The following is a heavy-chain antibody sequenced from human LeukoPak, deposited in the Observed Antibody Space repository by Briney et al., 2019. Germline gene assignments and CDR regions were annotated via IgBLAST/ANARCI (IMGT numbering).Heavy chain of an antibody. CDR3: ARGGLEYGILTGYYMSLVY. J-gene: IGHJ4*02. CDR2: IYHSGST. D-gene: IGHD3-9*01. CDR1: GYSISSGYY. Sequence: SETLSLTCAVSGYSISSGYYWGWIRQPPGKGLEWIGSIYHSGSTYYNPSLKSRVTISVDTSKNQFSLKLSSVTAADTAVYYCARGGLEYGILTGYYMSLVYWGQGTLVTVSS. V-gene: IGHV4-38-2*01.